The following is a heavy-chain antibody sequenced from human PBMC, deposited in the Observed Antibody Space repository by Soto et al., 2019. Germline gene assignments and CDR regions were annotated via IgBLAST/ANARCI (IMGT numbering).Heavy chain of an antibody. V-gene: IGHV4-4*02. CDR2: IYYSGSV. D-gene: IGHD2-21*02. CDR3: ARVSFVTHYSYYHIDV. J-gene: IGHJ6*03. Sequence: SETLSLTCAVSSDSISRSHWLTWVRQSPGKGLEWLGDIYYSGSVYYNPSLRSRISISMDKSNNQFSLNLSSVTAADTAVYYCARVSFVTHYSYYHIDVPCKGISVTVS. CDR1: SDSISRSHW.